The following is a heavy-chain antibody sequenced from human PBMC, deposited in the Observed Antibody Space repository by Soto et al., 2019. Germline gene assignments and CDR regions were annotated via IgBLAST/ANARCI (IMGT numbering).Heavy chain of an antibody. J-gene: IGHJ6*02. CDR3: ARGVVPAASPYYYYGMDV. CDR2: IYSGGST. D-gene: IGHD2-2*01. CDR1: GFTVSSNY. Sequence: EVQLVESGGGLVQPGGSLRLSCAASGFTVSSNYMSWVRQAPGKGLEWVSVIYSGGSTYYADSVKGRFTISRHNSKNTXXLQMNSLRAEDTAVYYCARGVVPAASPYYYYGMDVWGQGTTVTVSS. V-gene: IGHV3-53*04.